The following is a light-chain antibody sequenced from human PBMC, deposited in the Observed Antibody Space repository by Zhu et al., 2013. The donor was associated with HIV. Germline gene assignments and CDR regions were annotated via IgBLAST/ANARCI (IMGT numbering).Light chain of an antibody. CDR1: QGVSSN. Sequence: EIVLTQSPATLSVSPGERATLSCRASQGVSSNLAWYQQKAGQSPRLLFYGASNRATGIPGRFSASGSGTDFTLTISSLQSEDSALYYCQQYNKWPRTFGQGTKVEIK. J-gene: IGKJ1*01. CDR2: GAS. CDR3: QQYNKWPRT. V-gene: IGKV3D-15*01.